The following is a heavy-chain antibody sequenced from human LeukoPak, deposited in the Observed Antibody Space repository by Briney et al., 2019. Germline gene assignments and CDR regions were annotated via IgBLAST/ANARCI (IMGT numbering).Heavy chain of an antibody. D-gene: IGHD2-21*01. CDR3: ARVFPIYSPRRYYFDY. Sequence: SETLSLTCAVYGGSFSGYYWSWIRQPPRKGLEWIGEINHSGSTNYNPPLKSRVTISVDTSNNQFSLKLSSATAADTAVYYCARVFPIYSPRRYYFDYGGQGTLVTVYS. V-gene: IGHV4-34*01. CDR2: INHSGST. CDR1: GGSFSGYY. J-gene: IGHJ4*02.